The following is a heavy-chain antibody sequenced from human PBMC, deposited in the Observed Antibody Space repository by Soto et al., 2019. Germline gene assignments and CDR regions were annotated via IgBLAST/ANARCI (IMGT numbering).Heavy chain of an antibody. Sequence: QVHVVQSGGGLVKPGGSLRLSCAASGFDFSDFYMSWIRQAPGKGLEWVAYISGSGTIIFYSDSVKGRFSISRGDPNNSVFPQMDSLRVDDTAVYYCARESRKSPTHGMDVWGQGTTVTVSS. CDR2: ISGSGTII. CDR3: ARESRKSPTHGMDV. J-gene: IGHJ6*02. V-gene: IGHV3-11*01. CDR1: GFDFSDFY.